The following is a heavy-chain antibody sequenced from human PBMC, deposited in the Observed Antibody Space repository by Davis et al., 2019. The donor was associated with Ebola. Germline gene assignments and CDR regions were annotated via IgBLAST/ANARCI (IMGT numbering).Heavy chain of an antibody. CDR1: GDTFSTFA. CDR2: IIPIYASR. Sequence: SVKVSCKTSGDTFSTFAINWVRQAPGQGLEWMGGIIPIYASRNYAQKFQGRITITADESTATAYMDLSSLKSEDTAVYYCAKDHIWSGNRYFDYWGQGTLVTVSS. V-gene: IGHV1-69*13. J-gene: IGHJ4*02. D-gene: IGHD3-3*02. CDR3: AKDHIWSGNRYFDY.